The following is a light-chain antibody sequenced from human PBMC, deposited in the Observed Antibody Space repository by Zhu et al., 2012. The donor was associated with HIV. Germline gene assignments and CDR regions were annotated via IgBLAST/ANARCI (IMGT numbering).Light chain of an antibody. V-gene: IGKV3-20*01. J-gene: IGKJ1*01. CDR1: HSVSSNY. CDR3: HQYDDSWT. CDR2: GAS. Sequence: EIVLTQSPDTLSLSPGDRATLACRASHSVSSNYVIWYQQKPGQAPRPLTYGASDRASGVPDRFSGSGSGTDFTLTISRLEPEDFAVYYCHQYDDSWTFGQGTKVEIK.